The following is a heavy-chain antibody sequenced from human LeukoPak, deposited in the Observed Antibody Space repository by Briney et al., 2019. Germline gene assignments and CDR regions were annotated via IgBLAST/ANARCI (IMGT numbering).Heavy chain of an antibody. CDR2: ISGSCGST. CDR1: GFTFSSYV. Sequence: PGGSLRLSCTASGFTFSSYVMSWVRQAPGKGLEWVSAISGSCGSTYYADSVKGRFTISRDNSKNTLYLQMNSLRAEEMAIYYCASTGGGFHFDYWGQGTLVTVSS. J-gene: IGHJ4*02. CDR3: ASTGGGFHFDY. V-gene: IGHV3-23*01. D-gene: IGHD2-8*02.